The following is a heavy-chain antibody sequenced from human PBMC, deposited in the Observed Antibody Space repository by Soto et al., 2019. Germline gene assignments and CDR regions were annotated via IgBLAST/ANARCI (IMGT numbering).Heavy chain of an antibody. D-gene: IGHD7-27*01. V-gene: IGHV3-33*01. CDR2: IWYDGSNK. J-gene: IGHJ4*02. CDR1: GFTFSSYG. CDR3: ARDMGFILGIFDY. Sequence: GGSLRLSCAASGFTFSSYGMHWVRQAPGKGLEWVAVIWYDGSNKYYADSVKGRFTISRDNSKNTLYLQMNSLRAEDTAVYYCARDMGFILGIFDYWGQGTLVTVSS.